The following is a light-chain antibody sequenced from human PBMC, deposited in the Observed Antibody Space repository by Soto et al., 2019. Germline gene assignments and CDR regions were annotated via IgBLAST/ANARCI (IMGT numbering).Light chain of an antibody. Sequence: IKLNQSPSSLSASVGDRVTITCRASQNIRSRLAWFQQKPGKAPKLLIYDASSLESGVPQRFSGSGSGTEFTLTISSLQTDDFSTYYCQQYHSYWTFGQGTKVDIK. V-gene: IGKV1-5*01. CDR2: DAS. J-gene: IGKJ1*01. CDR1: QNIRSR. CDR3: QQYHSYWT.